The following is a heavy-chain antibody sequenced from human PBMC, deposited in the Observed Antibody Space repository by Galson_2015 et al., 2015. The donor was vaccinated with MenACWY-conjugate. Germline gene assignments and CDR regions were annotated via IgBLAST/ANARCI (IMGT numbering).Heavy chain of an antibody. D-gene: IGHD2/OR15-2a*01. CDR1: GFTFSSYS. J-gene: IGHJ4*02. CDR2: ISSSSSYI. V-gene: IGHV3-21*01. CDR3: ARDRDTSMRGNSLSYFDY. Sequence: SLRLSCAASGFTFSSYSMNWVRQAPGKGLEWVSSISSSSSYIYYADSVKGRFTISRDNAKNSLYLQMNSLRAEDTAVYYCARDRDTSMRGNSLSYFDYWGQGTLVTVSS.